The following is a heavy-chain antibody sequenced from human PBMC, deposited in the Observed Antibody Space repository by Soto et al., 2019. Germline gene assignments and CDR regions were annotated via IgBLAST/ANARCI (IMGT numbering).Heavy chain of an antibody. CDR3: ARRIYGDWYFDL. Sequence: QVQLQESGPGLVKPSETLSLTCAVSGGSTSTSNWWSWVRQPPGKGLEWIGEIYHGGNINYNPSLKESSPISVDKSRNQFPLKVRSVTAGDKAVYFCARRIYGDWYFDLWGRGTLVTVSS. J-gene: IGHJ2*01. D-gene: IGHD3-16*01. CDR1: GGSTSTSNW. V-gene: IGHV4-4*02. CDR2: IYHGGNI.